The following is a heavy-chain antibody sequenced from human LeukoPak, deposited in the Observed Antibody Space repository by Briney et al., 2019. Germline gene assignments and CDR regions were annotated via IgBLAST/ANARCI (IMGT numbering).Heavy chain of an antibody. CDR1: GFTFSSYW. J-gene: IGHJ4*02. CDR3: TTVRVNDYVWGTYRYSYFDS. CDR2: IKQDGSEK. Sequence: GGSLRLSCAASGFTFSSYWMSWVRQAPGKGLEWVANIKQDGSEKYYVDSVKGRFTISRDNAKNSLYLQMNSLRAEDTAVYYCTTVRVNDYVWGTYRYSYFDSWGQGTLVTVSS. V-gene: IGHV3-7*03. D-gene: IGHD3-16*02.